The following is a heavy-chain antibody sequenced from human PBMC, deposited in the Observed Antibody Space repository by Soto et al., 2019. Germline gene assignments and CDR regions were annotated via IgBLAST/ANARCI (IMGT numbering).Heavy chain of an antibody. CDR3: ARDLWFGESYFDF. Sequence: PGGSLRLSCAASGFTFSSYAMHWVRQAPGKGLEWVAVISYDGSNKYYADSVKGRFTISRDNSKNTLYLQMNSLRAEDTAVYYCARDLWFGESYFDFWGQGTRVTVSS. V-gene: IGHV3-30-3*01. J-gene: IGHJ4*02. CDR2: ISYDGSNK. CDR1: GFTFSSYA. D-gene: IGHD3-10*01.